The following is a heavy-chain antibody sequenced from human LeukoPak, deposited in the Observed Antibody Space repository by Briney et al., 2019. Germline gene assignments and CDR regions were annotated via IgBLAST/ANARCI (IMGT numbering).Heavy chain of an antibody. CDR1: GFTLSRNG. CDR3: ARGGDGYNWSFDY. J-gene: IGHJ4*02. CDR2: ISYDGSNK. Sequence: GGSLRLSCAASGFTLSRNGMHWVRQAPGKGLEWVAVISYDGSNKYYADSVKGRFTISRDNSKNTLYLQMNSLRAENTAVYYCARGGDGYNWSFDYWGQGTLVTVSS. V-gene: IGHV3-30*03. D-gene: IGHD5-24*01.